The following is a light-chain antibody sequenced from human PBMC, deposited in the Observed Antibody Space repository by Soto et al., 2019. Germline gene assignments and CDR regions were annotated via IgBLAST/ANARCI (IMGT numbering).Light chain of an antibody. CDR1: QSVRSS. V-gene: IGKV3-11*01. CDR3: QQRSNWPPEVT. Sequence: EIVLTQSPDTLSLSPGERATLSCRASQSVRSSLAWYQQKPGQAPRLLIYDASNRATGIPARFSGRGSGTDFTLNISSLEPEDFAVYYCQQRSNWPPEVTFGPGTKVDI. J-gene: IGKJ3*01. CDR2: DAS.